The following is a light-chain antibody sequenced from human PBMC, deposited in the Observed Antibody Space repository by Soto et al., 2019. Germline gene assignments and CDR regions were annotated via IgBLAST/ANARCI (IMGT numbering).Light chain of an antibody. CDR3: CSYAGSSTVL. V-gene: IGLV2-23*01. J-gene: IGLJ2*01. Sequence: QSALTQPASVSGSPGQSITISCTGTSSDVGIYNLVSWYQQHPGEAPKLMIYEGSQRPSGVSNRFSGSKSGNTASLTISGLQAEDEADYYCCSYAGSSTVLFGGGTKLTVL. CDR1: SSDVGIYNL. CDR2: EGS.